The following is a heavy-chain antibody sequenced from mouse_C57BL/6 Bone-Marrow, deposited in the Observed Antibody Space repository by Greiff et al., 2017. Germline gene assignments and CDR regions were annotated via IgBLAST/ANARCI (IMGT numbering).Heavy chain of an antibody. V-gene: IGHV5-4*03. CDR2: ISDGGSYT. J-gene: IGHJ4*01. Sequence: EVKLMESGGGLVKPGGSLKLSCAASGFTFSSYAMSWVRQTPEKRLEWVATISDGGSYTYYPDNVKGRFTISRDNAKNNLYLQMSHLKSEDTAMYYCATGTDYYAMDYWGQGTSVTVSS. D-gene: IGHD3-3*01. CDR1: GFTFSSYA. CDR3: ATGTDYYAMDY.